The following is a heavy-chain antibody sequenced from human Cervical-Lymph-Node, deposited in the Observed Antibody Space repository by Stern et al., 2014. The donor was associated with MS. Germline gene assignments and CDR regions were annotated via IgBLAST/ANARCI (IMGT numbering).Heavy chain of an antibody. CDR2: IYWDGDK. CDR3: AKSGGGAVASGAVAGXXDS. D-gene: IGHD6-19*01. Sequence: QITLKESGPTLVKPTQTLTLTCTFSGFSLTTNGVGVAWIRQPPGKALEWLALIYWDGDKRYSPSLRSRLTITKDTSKNQVVLTMTNMDPVDTATYYCAKSGGGAVASGAVAGXXDSWGQGTLVPVSS. CDR1: GFSLTTNGVG. V-gene: IGHV2-5*02. J-gene: IGHJ4*02.